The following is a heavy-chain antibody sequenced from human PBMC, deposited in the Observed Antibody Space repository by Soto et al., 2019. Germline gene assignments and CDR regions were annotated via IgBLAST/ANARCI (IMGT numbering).Heavy chain of an antibody. Sequence: PGGSLRLSCAASGFTFSRYSMNWVRQAPGKGLEWVSSISSSSSYIYYADSVKGRFTISRDNAKNSLYLQMNSLRAEDTAVYYCATMPTAMGGVDVWGQGTTVTVSS. D-gene: IGHD2-2*01. V-gene: IGHV3-21*01. CDR2: ISSSSSYI. CDR1: GFTFSRYS. CDR3: ATMPTAMGGVDV. J-gene: IGHJ6*02.